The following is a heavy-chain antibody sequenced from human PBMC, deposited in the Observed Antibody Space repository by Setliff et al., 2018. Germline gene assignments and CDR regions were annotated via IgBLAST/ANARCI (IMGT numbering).Heavy chain of an antibody. CDR2: INTKTGYP. Sequence: ASVKVSCKASGYGFTNYAINWVRQARGQGLEWIGWINTKTGYPVYAQGFTGRFVFSLDTSVSTAYLQIRSLMAEDTAVYYCAREIVGNSWYDYWGQGTPVTVSS. CDR1: GYGFTNYA. V-gene: IGHV7-4-1*02. CDR3: AREIVGNSWYDY. J-gene: IGHJ4*02. D-gene: IGHD6-13*01.